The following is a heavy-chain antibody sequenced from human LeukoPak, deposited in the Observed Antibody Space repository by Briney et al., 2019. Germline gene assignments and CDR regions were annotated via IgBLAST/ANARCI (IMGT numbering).Heavy chain of an antibody. CDR1: GYSISSGYY. V-gene: IGHV4-38-2*02. J-gene: IGHJ4*02. Sequence: SETLSLTCTVSGYSISSGYYWGWIRQPPGKGLERIGSIYYSGSTYYNPSLKSRVTISVDTSKNQFSLKLSSVTAADTAVYYCAGPPRVVGAYYFDYWGQGTLVTVSS. CDR2: IYYSGST. CDR3: AGPPRVVGAYYFDY. D-gene: IGHD2-15*01.